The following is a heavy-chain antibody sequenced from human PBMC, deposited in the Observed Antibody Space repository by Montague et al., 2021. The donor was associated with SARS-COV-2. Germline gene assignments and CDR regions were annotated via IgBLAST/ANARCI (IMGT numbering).Heavy chain of an antibody. CDR1: GDFISPYY. D-gene: IGHD2-21*01. Sequence: SETLSLTCTVSGDFISPYYLNWIRQSPGKRAEWIGNIYYSGSTXXXPSXRGRVTISVDTSKSHVSLKLSSVTAADTAVYYCVRGAYGGGAPFDYWGQGALVTVSS. J-gene: IGHJ4*02. V-gene: IGHV4-59*01. CDR3: VRGAYGGGAPFDY. CDR2: IYYSGST.